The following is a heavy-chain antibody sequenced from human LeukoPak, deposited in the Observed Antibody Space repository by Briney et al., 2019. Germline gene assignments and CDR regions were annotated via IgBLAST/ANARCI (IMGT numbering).Heavy chain of an antibody. CDR2: IYYSGST. Sequence: PSETLSLTCTVSGGSISSSSYYWGWIRQPPGKGLEWIGSIYYSGSTYYNPSLKSRVTISVDTSKNQFSLKLSSVTVADTAVYYCARGSSGWSNSWFDPWGQGTLVTVSS. J-gene: IGHJ5*02. D-gene: IGHD6-19*01. V-gene: IGHV4-39*07. CDR3: ARGSSGWSNSWFDP. CDR1: GGSISSSSYY.